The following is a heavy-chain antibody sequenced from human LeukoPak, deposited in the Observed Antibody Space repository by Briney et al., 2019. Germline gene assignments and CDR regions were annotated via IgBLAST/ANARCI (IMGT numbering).Heavy chain of an antibody. V-gene: IGHV4-59*01. D-gene: IGHD6-19*01. J-gene: IGHJ4*02. CDR2: IYYSGST. CDR3: ARTGAPPWLVRDALYYFDY. Sequence: SETLSLTCTVSGGSISSYYWSWIRQPPGKGLEWIGYIYYSGSTNYNPSLKSRVTISVDTSKNQFSLKLSSVTAADTAVYYCARTGAPPWLVRDALYYFDYWGQGTLVTVSS. CDR1: GGSISSYY.